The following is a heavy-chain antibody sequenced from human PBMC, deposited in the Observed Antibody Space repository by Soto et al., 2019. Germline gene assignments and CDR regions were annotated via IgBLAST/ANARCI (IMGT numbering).Heavy chain of an antibody. J-gene: IGHJ4*02. CDR2: ITSRSTYI. CDR3: ARVSSMYCGDDSCAVDS. V-gene: IGHV3-21*01. CDR1: GFTFSSYS. D-gene: IGHD2-21*02. Sequence: GGSLRLSCAASGFTFSSYSMNWVRQAPGKGLQWVSSITSRSTYIYYADSVKGRFTISRDNAKNSLFLQMNSLRGEDTAVYYCARVSSMYCGDDSCAVDSWGQGTLVTVSS.